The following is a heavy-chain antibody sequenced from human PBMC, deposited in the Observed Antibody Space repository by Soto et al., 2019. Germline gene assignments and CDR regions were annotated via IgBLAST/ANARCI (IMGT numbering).Heavy chain of an antibody. Sequence: ASVKVSLKDSGYTFTSYGISWVRQAPGQGLECMGWISAYNGNTNYAQKLQGRVTMTTDTSTSTAYMELRSLRSDDTAVYYCARRYYYESSGYRTTRKYYFDDWGQ. CDR1: GYTFTSYG. CDR2: ISAYNGNT. V-gene: IGHV1-18*04. D-gene: IGHD3-22*01. CDR3: ARRYYYESSGYRTTRKYYFDD. J-gene: IGHJ4*01.